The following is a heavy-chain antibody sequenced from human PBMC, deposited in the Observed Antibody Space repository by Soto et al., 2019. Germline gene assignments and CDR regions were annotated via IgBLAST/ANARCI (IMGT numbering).Heavy chain of an antibody. V-gene: IGHV4-34*01. Sequence: SETLSLTCAVYGGSFSGYYWSWVRQPPGKGLEWIGEINHSGSTNYNPSLKSRVTISVDTSKNQFSLKLSSVTAADTAVYYCARGRGVLRFLEWSTYGMDVWGQGTTVTVSS. CDR1: GGSFSGYY. CDR2: INHSGST. J-gene: IGHJ6*02. CDR3: ARGRGVLRFLEWSTYGMDV. D-gene: IGHD3-3*01.